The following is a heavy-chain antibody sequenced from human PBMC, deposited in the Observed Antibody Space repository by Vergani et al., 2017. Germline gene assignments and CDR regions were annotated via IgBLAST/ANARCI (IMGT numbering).Heavy chain of an antibody. Sequence: QVQLVESGGGLVTPGGSLRLSCAASGFTFSDYYMSWIRQAPGKGLEWVSYISSSSSYTNYADSVKGRFTISRDNAKNSLYLQMNSLRAEDTAVYYCARNAPIDAFDIWGQGTMVTVSS. CDR3: ARNAPIDAFDI. CDR1: GFTFSDYY. CDR2: ISSSSSYT. J-gene: IGHJ3*02. D-gene: IGHD2-2*01. V-gene: IGHV3-11*05.